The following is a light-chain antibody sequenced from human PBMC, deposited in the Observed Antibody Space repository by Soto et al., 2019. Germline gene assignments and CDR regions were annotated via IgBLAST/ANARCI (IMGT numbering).Light chain of an antibody. CDR1: SSDIGNYEF. V-gene: IGLV2-14*01. J-gene: IGLJ3*02. Sequence: QSVLTQPASVSGSPGQSITISCTGTSSDIGNYEFVSWYQQVPGTAPKAMIYEVSSRPSGVSSRFSGSKSGNTASLTISGLEAEDEDYYYCTSYTTSSSFMLFGGGTKLTVL. CDR3: TSYTTSSSFML. CDR2: EVS.